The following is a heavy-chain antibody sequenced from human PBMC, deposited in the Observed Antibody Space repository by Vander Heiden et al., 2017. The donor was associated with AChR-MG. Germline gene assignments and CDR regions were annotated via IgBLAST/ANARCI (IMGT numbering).Heavy chain of an antibody. J-gene: IGHJ4*02. CDR3: ARRLDSEWCSGGSCLDY. V-gene: IGHV1-18*01. CDR1: GYTFTSYG. D-gene: IGHD2-15*01. Sequence: QVQLVQSGAEVKKPGASVKVSCTASGYTFTSYGISWVRQAPGQGLEWMGWISAYNGNTNYAQKLQGRVTMTTDTSTSTAYMELRSLRSDDTAVYYCARRLDSEWCSGGSCLDYWGQGTLVTVSS. CDR2: ISAYNGNT.